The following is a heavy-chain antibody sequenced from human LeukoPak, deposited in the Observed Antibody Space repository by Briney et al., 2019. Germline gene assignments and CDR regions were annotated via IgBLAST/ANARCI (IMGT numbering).Heavy chain of an antibody. V-gene: IGHV3-21*01. J-gene: IGHJ4*02. CDR3: ARGPKAYGDYVRYVNYFDY. CDR2: ISSSSSYI. Sequence: PGGSLRLSCAASGFTFSSYSMNWVRQAPGKGLEWVSSISSSSSYIYYADSVKGRFTISRDNAKNSLYLQMNSLRAEDTAVYYCARGPKAYGDYVRYVNYFDYWGQGTLVTVSS. CDR1: GFTFSSYS. D-gene: IGHD4-17*01.